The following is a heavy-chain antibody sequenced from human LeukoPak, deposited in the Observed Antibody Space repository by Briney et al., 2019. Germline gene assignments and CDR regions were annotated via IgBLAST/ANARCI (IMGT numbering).Heavy chain of an antibody. Sequence: GGSLKLSCAASGFSFSSYAMSWVRQAPGKGLEWVTGFTDSFSGSGGSTQYADSVKGRFTISRDNSKNTLYLQMNSLRAEDTAVYYCAKGKINHEGAFDIWGQGTMVTVSS. CDR1: GFSFSSYA. CDR2: FTDSFSGSGGST. J-gene: IGHJ3*02. CDR3: AKGKINHEGAFDI. V-gene: IGHV3-23*01.